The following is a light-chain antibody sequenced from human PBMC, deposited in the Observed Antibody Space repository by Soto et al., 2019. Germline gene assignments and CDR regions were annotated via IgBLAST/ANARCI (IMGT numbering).Light chain of an antibody. Sequence: EVVMTQSPATLSVSPGEGATLSCRASQSVTSNYLAWYQQKPGKAPRLLIHGISNRATGVPDRFSGSGSGTDFTLAISRLEPEDFAVYYCQQYTVWPLTFGHGTKVEVK. CDR1: QSVTSNY. CDR3: QQYTVWPLT. CDR2: GIS. J-gene: IGKJ1*01. V-gene: IGKV3-20*01.